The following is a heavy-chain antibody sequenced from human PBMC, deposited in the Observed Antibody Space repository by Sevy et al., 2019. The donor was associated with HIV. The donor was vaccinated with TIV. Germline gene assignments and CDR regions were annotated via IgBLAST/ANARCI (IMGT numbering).Heavy chain of an antibody. CDR3: ARGGWVFGFGDFTYSNRYGMDV. CDR1: GFTFSSYW. CDR2: INSDGSST. J-gene: IGHJ6*02. V-gene: IGHV3-74*01. D-gene: IGHD3-10*01. Sequence: GESLKISCAASGFTFSSYWMHWVRQAPGKGLVWVSRINSDGSSTSYADSVKGRFTISRDNPKNTLYLQMNSLRAEDTAVYYCARGGWVFGFGDFTYSNRYGMDVWGQRTTVTVSS.